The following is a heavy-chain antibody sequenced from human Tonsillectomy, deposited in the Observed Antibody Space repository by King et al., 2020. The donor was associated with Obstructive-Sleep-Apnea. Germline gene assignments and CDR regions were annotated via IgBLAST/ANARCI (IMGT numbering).Heavy chain of an antibody. CDR2: IYHSGST. D-gene: IGHD6-19*01. Sequence: HVQLQESGPGLVKPSGTLSLTCAVSGGSISSSNWWSWVRQPPGKGLEWIGEIYHSGSTNYNPSLKSRVTVSVDKSKNQFSLNLSSVTAADTAVYYCARSPDLSGIAVADQWFDPWGQGTLVTVSS. J-gene: IGHJ5*02. CDR1: GGSISSSNW. V-gene: IGHV4-4*02. CDR3: ARSPDLSGIAVADQWFDP.